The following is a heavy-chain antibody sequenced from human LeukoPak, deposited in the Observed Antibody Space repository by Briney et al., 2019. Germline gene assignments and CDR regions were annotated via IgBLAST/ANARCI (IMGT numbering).Heavy chain of an antibody. Sequence: SETLSLTCIVSGGAISSYYWSWIRQPPGKGLEWIGYIHYSGSTNYNPSLKSRVTISGDTSKNQFSLKLSSATAAGTAVYDCARLIGATTGEGFDYWGQGTLVTVSS. CDR1: GGAISSYY. V-gene: IGHV4-59*01. CDR2: IHYSGST. CDR3: ARLIGATTGEGFDY. D-gene: IGHD1-26*01. J-gene: IGHJ4*02.